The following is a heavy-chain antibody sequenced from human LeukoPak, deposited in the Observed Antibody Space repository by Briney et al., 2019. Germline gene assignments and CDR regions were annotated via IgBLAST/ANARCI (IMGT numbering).Heavy chain of an antibody. CDR3: ARGRARGSSSWYYYYYYYMDV. D-gene: IGHD6-13*01. J-gene: IGHJ6*03. V-gene: IGHV4-39*07. CDR1: DDSISGSGYY. CDR2: INHSGST. Sequence: PSETLSLTCTVSDDSISGSGYYWGWIRQPPGKGLEWIGEINHSGSTNYNPSLKSRVTISVDTSKNQFSLKLSSVTAADTAVYYCARGRARGSSSWYYYYYYYMDVWGKGTTVTVSS.